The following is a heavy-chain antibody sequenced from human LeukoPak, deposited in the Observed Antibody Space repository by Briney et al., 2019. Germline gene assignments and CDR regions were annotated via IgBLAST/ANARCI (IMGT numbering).Heavy chain of an antibody. Sequence: SETLSLTCTVSGGSISSYYWSWIRQHPGKGLEWIGYIYYSGSTYYNPSLKSRVTISVDTSKNQFSLKLSSVTAADTAVYYCARDPVVGITMVRGQNWGQGTLVTVSS. D-gene: IGHD3-10*01. CDR3: ARDPVVGITMVRGQN. V-gene: IGHV4-59*06. J-gene: IGHJ4*02. CDR2: IYYSGST. CDR1: GGSISSYY.